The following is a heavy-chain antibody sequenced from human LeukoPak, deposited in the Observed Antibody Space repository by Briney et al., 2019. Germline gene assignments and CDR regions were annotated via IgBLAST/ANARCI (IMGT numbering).Heavy chain of an antibody. Sequence: SETLSLTCTVSGGSISSYYWSWIRQPPGKGLEWIGYIYYSGSTNYNPSLKSRVTISVDTSRNQFSLKLSSVTAADTAVYYCARTSWGVSGTVSLLDYWGQGTLVTVSS. D-gene: IGHD6-13*01. CDR3: ARTSWGVSGTVSLLDY. CDR1: GGSISSYY. J-gene: IGHJ4*02. V-gene: IGHV4-59*01. CDR2: IYYSGST.